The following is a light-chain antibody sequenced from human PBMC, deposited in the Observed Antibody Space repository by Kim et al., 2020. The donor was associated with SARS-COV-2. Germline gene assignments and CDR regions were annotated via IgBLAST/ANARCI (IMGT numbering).Light chain of an antibody. Sequence: VALGQTVSIPCQGASLRRYYVSWYQRRPGQAPLLVIFGKNNRPSGIPDRLSGSSSGNTASLTITGTQAEDEADYYCQSRDSSGKVVFGGGTQLTVL. CDR2: GKN. CDR3: QSRDSSGKVV. V-gene: IGLV3-19*01. CDR1: SLRRYY. J-gene: IGLJ2*01.